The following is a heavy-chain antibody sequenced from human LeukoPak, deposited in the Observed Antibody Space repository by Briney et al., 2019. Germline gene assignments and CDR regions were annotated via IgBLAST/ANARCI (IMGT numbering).Heavy chain of an antibody. CDR1: GYTFTSYG. V-gene: IGHV1-18*04. D-gene: IGHD3-9*01. J-gene: IGHJ6*04. CDR2: ISAYNGNT. CDR3: AGSVILTGYYTDYYYGMDV. Sequence: GASVKVSCKASGYTFTSYGISWVRQAPGQGLEWMGWISAYNGNTNYAQKLQGRVTMTTDTSTSTAYMELRSLRSDDTAVYYCAGSVILTGYYTDYYYGMDVWGKGTTVTVSS.